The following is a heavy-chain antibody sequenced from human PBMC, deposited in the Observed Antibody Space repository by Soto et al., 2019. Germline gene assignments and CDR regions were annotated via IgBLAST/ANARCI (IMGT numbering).Heavy chain of an antibody. D-gene: IGHD2-15*01. V-gene: IGHV3-23*01. CDR1: GFTFSSYA. J-gene: IGHJ4*02. Sequence: GGSLRLSCAASGFTFSSYAMSWVRQAPGKGLEWVSAISGSGGSTYYADSVKGRFTISRDNSKNTLYLQMNSLRAEDTAVYYCAKRNCSGGSCYSGFDYWGQGTLVTVSS. CDR3: AKRNCSGGSCYSGFDY. CDR2: ISGSGGST.